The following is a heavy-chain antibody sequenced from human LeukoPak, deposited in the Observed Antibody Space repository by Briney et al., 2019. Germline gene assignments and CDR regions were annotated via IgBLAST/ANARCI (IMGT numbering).Heavy chain of an antibody. CDR1: GYIFTSYW. CDR3: ARRLDDYYYYGMDV. V-gene: IGHV5-51*01. Sequence: HGESLKISCQGSGYIFTSYWIGWVRQMPGKGLEWMGIIYPGDSDTRYSPSFRGQVTISADKSISTAYLQWSSLEASDTAIYYCARRLDDYYYYGMDVWGQGTTVTVSS. D-gene: IGHD4-11*01. CDR2: IYPGDSDT. J-gene: IGHJ6*02.